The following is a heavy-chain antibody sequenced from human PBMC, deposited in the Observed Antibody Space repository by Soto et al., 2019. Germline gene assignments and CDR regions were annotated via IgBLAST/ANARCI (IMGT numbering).Heavy chain of an antibody. CDR3: ARLPQEHNYYGMDV. CDR2: IYYSGNT. Sequence: SETLSLTCTVSGGSIVTGSYYWGWIRQPPGKGLEWLGHIYYSGNTYYPPSLKSRVTISVDTSKNQFSLRLSSVTAADTAVYYCARLPQEHNYYGMDVWGQGTTVTVSS. CDR1: GGSIVTGSYY. J-gene: IGHJ6*02. V-gene: IGHV4-39*01.